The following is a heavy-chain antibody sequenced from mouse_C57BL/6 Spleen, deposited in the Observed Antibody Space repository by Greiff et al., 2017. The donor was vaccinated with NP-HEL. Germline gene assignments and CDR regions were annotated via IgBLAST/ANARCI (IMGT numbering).Heavy chain of an antibody. J-gene: IGHJ4*01. CDR2: IHPNSGST. CDR1: GYTFTSYW. CDR3: ARDDYDGGNYAMDY. Sequence: VQLQQPGAELVKPGASVKLSCKASGYTFTSYWMHWVKQRPGQGLEWIGMIHPNSGSTNYNEKFKSKATLTVDKSSSTAYMQLSSLTSEDSAVYYGARDDYDGGNYAMDYWGQGTSVTVAS. D-gene: IGHD2-4*01. V-gene: IGHV1-64*01.